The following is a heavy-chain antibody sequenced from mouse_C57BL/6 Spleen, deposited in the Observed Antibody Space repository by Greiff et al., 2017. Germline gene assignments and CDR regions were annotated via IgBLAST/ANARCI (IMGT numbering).Heavy chain of an antibody. CDR3: TGSLYYGYDDFDY. J-gene: IGHJ2*01. V-gene: IGHV1-5*01. Sequence: VQLQQSGTVLARPGASVKMSCKTSGYTFTSYWMHWVKQRPGQGLEWIGAIYPGNSDTSYNQKFKGKAKLTAVTSASTAYMELSSLTNEDSAVYYCTGSLYYGYDDFDYWGQGTTLTVSS. CDR2: IYPGNSDT. CDR1: GYTFTSYW. D-gene: IGHD2-2*01.